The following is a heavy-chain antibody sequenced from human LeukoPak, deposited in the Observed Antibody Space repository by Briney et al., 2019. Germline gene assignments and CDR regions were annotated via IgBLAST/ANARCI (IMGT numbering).Heavy chain of an antibody. J-gene: IGHJ4*02. CDR2: IWYDGSNK. Sequence: GGSLRLSCAASGFTFSSYGMHWVRQAPGKGLEWVAAIWYDGSNKYYADSVKGRFTISRDNSKNTLYLQMNSLRAEDTAVYYCARESSGWSVDYWGQGTLVTVSS. CDR3: ARESSGWSVDY. D-gene: IGHD6-19*01. V-gene: IGHV3-33*01. CDR1: GFTFSSYG.